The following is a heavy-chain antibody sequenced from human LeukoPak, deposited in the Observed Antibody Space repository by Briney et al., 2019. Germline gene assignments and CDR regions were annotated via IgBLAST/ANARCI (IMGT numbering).Heavy chain of an antibody. D-gene: IGHD1-26*01. CDR2: IIPIFGTA. CDR3: ARSGSYSEWFDP. J-gene: IGHJ5*02. CDR1: GGTFSSYA. V-gene: IGHV1-69*05. Sequence: ASVKVSCNASGGTFSSYAISWVRQAPGQGLEWMGGIIPIFGTANYAQKFQGRVTITTDKSTSTAYMELSSLRSEDTAVYYCARSGSYSEWFDPWGQGTLVTVSS.